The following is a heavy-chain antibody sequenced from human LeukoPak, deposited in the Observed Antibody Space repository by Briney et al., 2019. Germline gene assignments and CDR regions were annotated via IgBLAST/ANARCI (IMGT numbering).Heavy chain of an antibody. D-gene: IGHD1-26*01. V-gene: IGHV3-23*01. Sequence: PGGSLRLSCAASGFTFSSYAMSWVRQAPGKGLEWLSAISGSGGSTYYADSVKGRFTISRDNYKNTLHLQMNSLRAEDTAVYYCAKCITALLSPADAFDIWGQGTMVTVSS. CDR2: ISGSGGST. CDR1: GFTFSSYA. J-gene: IGHJ3*02. CDR3: AKCITALLSPADAFDI.